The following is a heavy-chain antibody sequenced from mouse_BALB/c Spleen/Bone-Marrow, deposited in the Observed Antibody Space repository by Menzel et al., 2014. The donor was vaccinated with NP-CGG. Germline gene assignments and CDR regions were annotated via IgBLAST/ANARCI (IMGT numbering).Heavy chain of an antibody. Sequence: EVQRVESGTVLARPGAAVKMSRKASGCTFSNYWMHRVKQGPGQGLEWIGTIYPGNSDTTYNQKFKGKAKLTAVTSTSTAYMELSSLTNEDSAVYYCTTLARSDFDYRGQGTTLTVSS. CDR1: GCTFSNYW. V-gene: IGHV1-5*01. CDR2: IYPGNSDT. J-gene: IGHJ2*01. CDR3: TTLARSDFDY. D-gene: IGHD3-1*01.